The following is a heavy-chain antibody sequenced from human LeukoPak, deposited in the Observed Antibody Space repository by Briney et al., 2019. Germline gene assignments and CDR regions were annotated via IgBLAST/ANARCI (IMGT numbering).Heavy chain of an antibody. V-gene: IGHV4-34*01. J-gene: IGHJ6*03. Sequence: PSETLSLTCAVYGGSFSDYYWNWIRQPPGKGLEWIGEINHSGSTNYNPSLKSRVTISVDTSKNQFSLKLSSVTAADTAVYYCARGTNILTGYYYYMDVWGKGTTVTVSS. D-gene: IGHD3-9*01. CDR2: INHSGST. CDR1: GGSFSDYY. CDR3: ARGTNILTGYYYYMDV.